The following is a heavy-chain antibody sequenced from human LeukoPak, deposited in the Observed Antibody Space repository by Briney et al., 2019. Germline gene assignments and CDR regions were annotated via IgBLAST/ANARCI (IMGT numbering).Heavy chain of an antibody. V-gene: IGHV3-48*03. Sequence: GGSLRLSCAASGFTFSSYEMNWVRQAPGKGLEWVSYISSSGSTIYYADSVKGRFTISRDNSKNTLYLQMNSLRAEDTAVYYCARVLYGSGSGNFDYWGQGTLVTVSS. CDR2: ISSSGSTI. D-gene: IGHD3-10*01. J-gene: IGHJ4*02. CDR1: GFTFSSYE. CDR3: ARVLYGSGSGNFDY.